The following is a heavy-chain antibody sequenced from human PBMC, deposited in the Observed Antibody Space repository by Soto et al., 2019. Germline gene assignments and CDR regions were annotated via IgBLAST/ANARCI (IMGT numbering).Heavy chain of an antibody. CDR3: AASLYGDYGVYYFDY. Sequence: QMQPVQSGPEVKKPGTSVKVSCKASGFTFTSSAMQWVRQARGQRLEWIGWIVVGSGNTNYAQKFQERVTITRDMSTSTAYMELSSLRSEDTAVYYCAASLYGDYGVYYFDYWGQGTLVTVSS. CDR1: GFTFTSSA. V-gene: IGHV1-58*02. CDR2: IVVGSGNT. J-gene: IGHJ4*02. D-gene: IGHD4-17*01.